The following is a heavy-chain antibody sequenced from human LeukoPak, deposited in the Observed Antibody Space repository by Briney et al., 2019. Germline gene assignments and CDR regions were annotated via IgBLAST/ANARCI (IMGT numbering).Heavy chain of an antibody. CDR3: ATYPGPTIQGSFDY. D-gene: IGHD5-18*01. CDR2: IDPSSGNT. Sequence: ASVKVSCKASGYALTNYYMSWVRQAPGQGPEWMGAIDPSSGNTQFAPKFEGRVTVTTDTSTSTVYMEMSSLRSDDTAMYYCATYPGPTIQGSFDYWGQGTLVTVST. V-gene: IGHV1-46*01. J-gene: IGHJ4*02. CDR1: GYALTNYY.